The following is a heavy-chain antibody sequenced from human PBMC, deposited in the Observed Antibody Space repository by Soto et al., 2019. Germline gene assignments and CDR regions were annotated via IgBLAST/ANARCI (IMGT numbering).Heavy chain of an antibody. J-gene: IGHJ4*02. CDR1: GFTFSSYE. CDR2: ISSSGSTI. V-gene: IGHV3-48*03. CDR3: ARVKIGDYYDSSGYPL. Sequence: GGSLRLSCAASGFTFSSYEMNWVRQAPGKGLEWVSYISSSGSTIYYADSAKGRFTISRDNAKNSLYLQMNSLRAEDTAVYYCARVKIGDYYDSSGYPLWGQGTLVTVSS. D-gene: IGHD3-22*01.